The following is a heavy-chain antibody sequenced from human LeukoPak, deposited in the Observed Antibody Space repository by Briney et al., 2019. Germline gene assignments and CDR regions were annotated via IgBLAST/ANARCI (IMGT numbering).Heavy chain of an antibody. CDR1: GVSISSGGYY. Sequence: PSQTLSLTCTVSGVSISSGGYYRSWIRQHPGKGLEWIGYIYYSGSTYYNPSLKSRVTISVDTSKNQFSLKLSSVTAADTAVYYCARDRDGYNLSHDAFDIWGQGTMVTVSS. J-gene: IGHJ3*02. CDR3: ARDRDGYNLSHDAFDI. CDR2: IYYSGST. D-gene: IGHD5-24*01. V-gene: IGHV4-31*03.